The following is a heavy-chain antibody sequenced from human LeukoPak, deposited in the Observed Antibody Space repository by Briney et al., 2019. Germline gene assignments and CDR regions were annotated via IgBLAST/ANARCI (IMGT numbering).Heavy chain of an antibody. CDR2: INSDGSRT. J-gene: IGHJ4*02. Sequence: GGSLRLSCAASGFTFSSYWMHWVRQAPGKGPVWVSFINSDGSRTTYADSVKGRFTISRDNAKNTLCLQMNSLRAEDTAVYYCARDGMGAFDYWGQGTLVTVSS. CDR3: ARDGMGAFDY. CDR1: GFTFSSYW. V-gene: IGHV3-74*01. D-gene: IGHD3-16*01.